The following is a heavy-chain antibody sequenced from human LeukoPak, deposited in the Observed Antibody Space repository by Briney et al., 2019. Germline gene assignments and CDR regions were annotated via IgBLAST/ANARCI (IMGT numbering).Heavy chain of an antibody. CDR1: GFTFSSYE. J-gene: IGHJ4*02. D-gene: IGHD2/OR15-2a*01. Sequence: GGSLRLSCVASGFTFSSYEMNWVRQAPGKGLEWVSFITASGNTIYYADSVKGRLTISRDNAKNSLYLQMNSLRAEDTAVYYCARLLPCDYWGQGTLVTVSS. V-gene: IGHV3-48*03. CDR2: ITASGNTI. CDR3: ARLLPCDY.